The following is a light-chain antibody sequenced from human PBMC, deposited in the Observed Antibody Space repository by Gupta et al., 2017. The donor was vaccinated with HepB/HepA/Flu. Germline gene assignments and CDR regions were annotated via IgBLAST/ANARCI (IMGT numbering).Light chain of an antibody. CDR1: SSDVGSYNL. CDR2: EVS. V-gene: IGLV2-23*02. J-gene: IGLJ1*01. CDR3: CSYAGSRRV. Sequence: QSALTQPASVSGSPGQSITISCTGTSSDVGSYNLVSWYQQHPGKAPKLMIYEVSKRPSGVSNRFSGSKSGTTASLTIAGLQAEDEDDYYCCSYAGSRRVFGTGTKVTVL.